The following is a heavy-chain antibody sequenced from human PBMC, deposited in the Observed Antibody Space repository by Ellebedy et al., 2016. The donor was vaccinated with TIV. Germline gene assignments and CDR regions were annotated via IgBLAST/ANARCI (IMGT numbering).Heavy chain of an antibody. CDR2: INHSGST. J-gene: IGHJ6*03. V-gene: IGHV4-34*01. CDR3: ARWFRYCSGGSCYSGYYYYYMDV. Sequence: SETLSLXXAVYGGSFSGYYWSWIRQPPGKGLEWIGEINHSGSTNYNPSLKSRVTISVDTSKNQFSLKLSSVTAADTAVYYCARWFRYCSGGSCYSGYYYYYMDVWGKGTTVTVSS. D-gene: IGHD2-15*01. CDR1: GGSFSGYY.